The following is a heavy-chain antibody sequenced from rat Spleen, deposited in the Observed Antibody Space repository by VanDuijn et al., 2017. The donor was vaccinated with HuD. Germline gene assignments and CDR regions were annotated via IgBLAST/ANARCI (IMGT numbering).Heavy chain of an antibody. V-gene: IGHV5-19*01. J-gene: IGHJ2*01. CDR1: GFICSNFG. CDR3: SRHTGNFDY. Sequence: EVQLVESGGGLVQPGRSLKLSCTASGFICSNFGIHWIRQAPTKGLEWVASISPGGATIYYRDSVKGRFTISRDNAKSSLYLQMDSLRSEDTATYYCSRHTGNFDYWGQGVMVTVSS. CDR2: ISPGGATI. D-gene: IGHD1-12*02.